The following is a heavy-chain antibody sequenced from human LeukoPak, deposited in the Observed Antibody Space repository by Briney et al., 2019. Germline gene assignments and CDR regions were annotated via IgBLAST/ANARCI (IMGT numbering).Heavy chain of an antibody. D-gene: IGHD6-13*01. CDR2: INHSGST. CDR1: GGSFSGYY. CDR3: ARAGIAAARDY. J-gene: IGHJ4*02. Sequence: PSETLSLTCAVYGGSFSGYYWSWIRQPPEKGLEGIGEINHSGSTNYNPSLKSRVTISVDTSKNQFSLKLSSVTAADTAVYYCARAGIAAARDYWGQGTLVTVSS. V-gene: IGHV4-34*01.